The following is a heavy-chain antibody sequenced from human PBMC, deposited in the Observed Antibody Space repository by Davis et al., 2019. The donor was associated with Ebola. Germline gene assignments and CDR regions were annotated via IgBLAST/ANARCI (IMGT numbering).Heavy chain of an antibody. J-gene: IGHJ4*02. Sequence: AGSLRLSCSASGFTFSSYAMPWVRQAPGKGLDSVSAISSNGGSTYYADSVKGRLTISRDNSKNTLYLQMNSLRAEDTAVYYCARVSAVAGLYWGQGTLVTVSS. CDR3: ARVSAVAGLY. CDR1: GFTFSSYA. D-gene: IGHD6-19*01. CDR2: ISSNGGST. V-gene: IGHV3-64*04.